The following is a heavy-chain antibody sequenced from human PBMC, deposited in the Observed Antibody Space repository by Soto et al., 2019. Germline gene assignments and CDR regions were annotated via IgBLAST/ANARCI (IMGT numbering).Heavy chain of an antibody. V-gene: IGHV3-74*01. Sequence: AVRLSCADPGVTVSRYWMHWVRHAPGKGLVWVSRINSDGSSTSYADSVRGRFTISRDNAKNTLYLQMNSLRAEDTAVYYCARSPQYRYYGGQVSLVMVSS. CDR3: ARSPQYRYY. CDR1: GVTVSRYW. J-gene: IGHJ4*02. D-gene: IGHD2-2*02. CDR2: INSDGSST.